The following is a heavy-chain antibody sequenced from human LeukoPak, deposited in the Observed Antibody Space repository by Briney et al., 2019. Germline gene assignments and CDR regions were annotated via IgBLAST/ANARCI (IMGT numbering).Heavy chain of an antibody. CDR3: AREFSVVEARLYY. J-gene: IGHJ4*02. V-gene: IGHV3-7*05. CDR1: GFTLCNYL. Sequence: GGSLRLSRAPSGFTLCNYLVSWVPAAPGERLECVASLKQDESDKSSVGPVKSRYTISRDKAPKSPCLQLDSLRAEGTAVYYCAREFSVVEARLYYWGQGTLVTVSS. D-gene: IGHD1-26*01. CDR2: LKQDESDK.